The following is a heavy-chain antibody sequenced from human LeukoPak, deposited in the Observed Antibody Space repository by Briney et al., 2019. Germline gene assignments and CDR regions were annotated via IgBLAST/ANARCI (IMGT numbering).Heavy chain of an antibody. CDR1: GFTFSSYA. J-gene: IGHJ5*02. Sequence: GGSLRLSCAASGFTFSSYAMSWVRQAPGKGLEWVANINEDGSEKYYVGSVEGRFTISRDNAKNSLYLQMNSLRAEDSALYYCASSTYSSSPSWGQGTLVTVSS. CDR3: ASSTYSSSPS. D-gene: IGHD6-6*01. CDR2: INEDGSEK. V-gene: IGHV3-7*01.